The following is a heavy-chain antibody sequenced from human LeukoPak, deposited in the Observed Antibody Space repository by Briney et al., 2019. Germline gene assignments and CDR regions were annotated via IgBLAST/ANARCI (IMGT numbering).Heavy chain of an antibody. CDR3: ARSSYSSSSSV. D-gene: IGHD6-6*01. Sequence: GGSLRLSCAASGFTFDDYAMHWVRQVPGKGLEWVSGISWNSGSIGYADSVKGRFTISRDNAKNSLYLQINSLRAEDTAVYYCARSSYSSSSSVWGQGTMVTVSS. CDR1: GFTFDDYA. J-gene: IGHJ3*01. V-gene: IGHV3-9*01. CDR2: ISWNSGSI.